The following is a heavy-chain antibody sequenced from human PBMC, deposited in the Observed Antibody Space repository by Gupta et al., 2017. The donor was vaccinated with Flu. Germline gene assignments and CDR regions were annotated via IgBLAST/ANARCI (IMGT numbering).Heavy chain of an antibody. D-gene: IGHD3-10*01. V-gene: IGHV3-23*01. J-gene: IGHJ6*02. CDR2: ISGSGGHT. CDR1: GFTFSSYA. CDR3: AKVRGWDYYYGMDV. Sequence: EVQLLESGGGLVQPGVSLRLSCGASGFTFSSYAMSWVRQNPGKGLEWVSAISGSGGHTYYADSVKGRFTISRDNSQNTLNLQMNSLRAEDTAVYYCAKVRGWDYYYGMDVWGQGTTVTVSS.